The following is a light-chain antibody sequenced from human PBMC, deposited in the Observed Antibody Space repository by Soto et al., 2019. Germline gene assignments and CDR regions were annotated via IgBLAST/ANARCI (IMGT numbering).Light chain of an antibody. J-gene: IGKJ1*01. Sequence: IQFTESPSCLSSSAGYIVTIPSGASQGISSYLAWYQQKPGKAPKPLIYAASTLQSGVPSRFSGSGSGTTFTLTISSMQPDDFATYEGQEYKSYSGKFGQGTQVDI. CDR1: QGISSY. CDR3: QEYKSYSGK. CDR2: AAS. V-gene: IGKV1-9*01.